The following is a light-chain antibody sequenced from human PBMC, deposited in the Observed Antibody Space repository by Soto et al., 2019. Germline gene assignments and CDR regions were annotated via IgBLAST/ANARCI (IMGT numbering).Light chain of an antibody. CDR2: AAS. Sequence: AIQMTQSPSSISASTGDTVTITCRASQGISIYLVWYQQKPGKAPNLLISAASTLQSGVPSRFSGSGSGTAITLTISRLQSEDFASYYCQQYYSYPVTFGQGTCLDI. V-gene: IGKV1-8*01. J-gene: IGKJ5*01. CDR3: QQYYSYPVT. CDR1: QGISIY.